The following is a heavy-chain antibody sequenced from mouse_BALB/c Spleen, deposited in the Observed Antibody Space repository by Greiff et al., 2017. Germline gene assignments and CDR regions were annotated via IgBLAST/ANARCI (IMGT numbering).Heavy chain of an antibody. V-gene: IGHV1-61*01. CDR1: GYTFTSYW. CDR3: ACGIYYGYVYAMDY. CDR2: IDPSESET. D-gene: IGHD1-2*01. J-gene: IGHJ4*01. Sequence: QVQLQQPGAELVRPGASVKLSCKASGYTFTSYWMNWVKQRPGQGLEWIGMIDPSESETHYNQMFKDKATLTVDKSSSTDYMQLSSLTSEDSAVYDGACGIYYGYVYAMDYWGQGTTVTVSS.